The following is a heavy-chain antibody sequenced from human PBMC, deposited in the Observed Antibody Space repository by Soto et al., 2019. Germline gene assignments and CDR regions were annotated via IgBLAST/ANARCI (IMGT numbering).Heavy chain of an antibody. CDR2: INSDGSST. Sequence: PGGSLRLSCAASGFTFSSYWMHWVRQAPGKGLVWVSRINSDGSSTSYADSVKGRFTISRDNAKNTLYLQMNSLRAEDTAVYYWARDPHTIGAVEYYYYYGMDVWGQGTTVTVSS. CDR1: GFTFSSYW. CDR3: ARDPHTIGAVEYYYYYGMDV. J-gene: IGHJ6*02. V-gene: IGHV3-74*01. D-gene: IGHD6-25*01.